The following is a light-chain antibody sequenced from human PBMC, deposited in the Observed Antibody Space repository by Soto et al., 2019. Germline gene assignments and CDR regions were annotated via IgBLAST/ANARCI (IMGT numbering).Light chain of an antibody. CDR3: SSYTSSSTYV. J-gene: IGLJ1*01. CDR2: EVS. V-gene: IGLV2-14*01. Sequence: QSAVTQPASVSGSPGQSITVSCTGTSSVVGGYNYVSWYQQHPGKAPKLMIYEVSNRPSGVSNRFSGSKSGNTASLTISGLQPEDEADYYCSSYTSSSTYVFGTGTKLTVL. CDR1: SSVVGGYNY.